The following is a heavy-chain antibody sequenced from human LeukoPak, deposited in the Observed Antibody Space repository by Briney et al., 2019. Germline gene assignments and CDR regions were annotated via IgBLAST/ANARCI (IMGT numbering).Heavy chain of an antibody. CDR3: TTDPTTIVVLPAAIAGGSGYYYYMDV. Sequence: GGSLRLPCAASGFTFSNAWMSWVRQAPGKGLEWVGRIKSKTAGGTTDYAAPVKGRFTISRDDSKNTLYLQMNSLKTEDTAVYYCTTDPTTIVVLPAAIAGGSGYYYYMDVWGKGTTVTVSS. V-gene: IGHV3-15*01. CDR1: GFTFSNAW. D-gene: IGHD2-2*01. CDR2: IKSKTAGGTT. J-gene: IGHJ6*03.